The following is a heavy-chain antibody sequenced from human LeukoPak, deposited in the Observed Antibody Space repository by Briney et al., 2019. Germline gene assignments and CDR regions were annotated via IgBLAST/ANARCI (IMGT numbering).Heavy chain of an antibody. CDR2: IIPIFGTA. D-gene: IGHD5-24*01. CDR3: ASYRDGYNYDY. V-gene: IGHV1-69*05. CDR1: GGTFSSYA. J-gene: IGHJ4*02. Sequence: SVKVPCKASGGTFSSYAISWVRQAPGRGLEWMGRIIPIFGTANYAQKFQGRVTITTDESTSTAYMELSSLRSEDTAVYYCASYRDGYNYDYWGQGTLVTVSS.